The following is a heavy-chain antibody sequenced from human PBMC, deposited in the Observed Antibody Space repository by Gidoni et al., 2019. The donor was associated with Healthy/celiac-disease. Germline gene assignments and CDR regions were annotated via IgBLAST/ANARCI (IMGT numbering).Heavy chain of an antibody. V-gene: IGHV3-23*01. J-gene: IGHJ4*02. CDR3: AKDLDIVVVPAAIPFDY. CDR1: GFTCSSYA. Sequence: EVQLLESGGGLVQPGGSLRLSCADSGFTCSSYAMSWVRQAPGKGLEWVSAISGSGGSTYYADSVKGRFTISRDNSKNTLYLQMNSLRAEDTAVYYCAKDLDIVVVPAAIPFDYWGQGTLVTVSS. CDR2: ISGSGGST. D-gene: IGHD2-2*03.